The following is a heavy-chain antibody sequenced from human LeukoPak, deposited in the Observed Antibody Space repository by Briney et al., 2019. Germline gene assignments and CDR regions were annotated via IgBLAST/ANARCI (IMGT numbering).Heavy chain of an antibody. V-gene: IGHV3-48*03. CDR2: ISSGATTM. J-gene: IGHJ4*02. D-gene: IGHD2-15*01. CDR3: ASLGVAAGYYFDY. Sequence: PGGSLRLSCAASGFMFRSFEMYWVRQAPGKGLEWIAYISSGATTMYYADSVKGRFTISRDNAKNSLYLQMNSLRAEDTAVYYCASLGVAAGYYFDYWGQGTLVTVSS. CDR1: GFMFRSFE.